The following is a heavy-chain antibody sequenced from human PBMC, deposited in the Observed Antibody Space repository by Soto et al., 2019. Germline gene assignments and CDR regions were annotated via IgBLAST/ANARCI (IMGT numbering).Heavy chain of an antibody. CDR1: GYTFTGYY. CDR3: ARYIVVLGWFDP. V-gene: IGHV1-2*02. Sequence: GASVKVSCKASGYTFTGYYMHWVRQAPGQGLEWMGWINPNSGGTNYAQKFQGRVTTTRDTSISTAYMELSRLRSDDTAVYYCARYIVVLGWFDPWGQGTLVTVSS. J-gene: IGHJ5*02. CDR2: INPNSGGT. D-gene: IGHD2-2*01.